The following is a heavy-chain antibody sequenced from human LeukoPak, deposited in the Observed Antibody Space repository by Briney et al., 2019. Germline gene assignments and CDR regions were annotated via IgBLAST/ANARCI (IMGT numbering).Heavy chain of an antibody. Sequence: GGSLRLSCAASGFTFRTYGMHWVRQAPGKGLGWGTFIRYDGSDKYYADSVKGRFTISRDNSKNTLFLQMNSLRVEDTAVYYCAKRADYYDSSRALYDAFDLWGQGTMVTVSS. CDR3: AKRADYYDSSRALYDAFDL. J-gene: IGHJ3*01. CDR2: IRYDGSDK. D-gene: IGHD3-16*01. CDR1: GFTFRTYG. V-gene: IGHV3-30*02.